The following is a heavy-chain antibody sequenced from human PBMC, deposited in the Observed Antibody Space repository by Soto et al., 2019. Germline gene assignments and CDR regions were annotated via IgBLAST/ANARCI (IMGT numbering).Heavy chain of an antibody. V-gene: IGHV3-30-3*01. CDR2: ISYDGSNK. D-gene: IGHD5-18*01. J-gene: IGHJ4*02. CDR3: ARGRKGYSYGPNY. CDR1: GFTFSSYA. Sequence: VQLVESGGGVVQPGRSLRLSCAASGFTFSSYAMHWVRQAPGKGLEWVAVISYDGSNKYYADSVKGRFTISRDNSKNTLYLQMNSLRAEDTAVYYCARGRKGYSYGPNYWGQGTLVTVSS.